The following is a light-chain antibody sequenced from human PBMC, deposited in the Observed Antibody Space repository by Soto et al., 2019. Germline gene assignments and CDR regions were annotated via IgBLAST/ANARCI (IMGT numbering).Light chain of an antibody. V-gene: IGKV1-39*01. J-gene: IGKJ1*01. CDR2: AAS. CDR1: QSISDY. Sequence: DIQMTQSPSSLSASVGDRVTITCRASQSISDYLNWYQHKPGKAPKVLIYAASSLESGAPSRFSGSGSGTDFTLTITSLKPEDFATYYCQQSYNSPRTFGQGTKVEIK. CDR3: QQSYNSPRT.